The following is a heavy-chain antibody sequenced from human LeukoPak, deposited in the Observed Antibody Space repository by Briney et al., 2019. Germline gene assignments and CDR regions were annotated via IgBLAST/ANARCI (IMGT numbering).Heavy chain of an antibody. Sequence: SETLSLTCTVSGDSVSGYYWTWIRQPAGKGLEWIGRIHTSGSTNFNPSLRSRVTMSVDTPKNQIFLNLSSVTAADTALYYCARGPEYYYLDYWGQGTLVTVSS. J-gene: IGHJ4*02. CDR2: IHTSGST. CDR3: ARGPEYYYLDY. CDR1: GDSVSGYY. D-gene: IGHD3-10*01. V-gene: IGHV4-4*07.